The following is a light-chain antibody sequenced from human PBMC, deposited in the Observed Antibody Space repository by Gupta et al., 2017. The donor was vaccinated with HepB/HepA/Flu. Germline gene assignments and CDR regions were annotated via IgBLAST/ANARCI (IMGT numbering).Light chain of an antibody. CDR3: AAWDDSLNGPTWV. Sequence: QSVLTQPRSASGTPGQRVTISCSGSSPNIGRNNVNWYQQLPGTAPKLLIYSNNKRPSGVPDRFSGSKSGTSASLAISGLQSEDEADYYCAAWDDSLNGPTWVFGGGTKLTVL. CDR1: SPNIGRNN. V-gene: IGLV1-44*01. J-gene: IGLJ3*02. CDR2: SNN.